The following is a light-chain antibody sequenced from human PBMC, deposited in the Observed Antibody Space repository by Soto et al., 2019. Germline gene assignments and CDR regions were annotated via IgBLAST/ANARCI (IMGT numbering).Light chain of an antibody. V-gene: IGKV3-15*01. J-gene: IGKJ1*01. CDR3: QHYYNWPRT. CDR1: QSVSSN. CDR2: GAS. Sequence: EIVMTQSPATLSVSPGERATLSCRASQSVSSNLAWYQQKPGQAPRLLIYGASTRATGIPARFSGSGSGTEFTLTISSLQSEEFAVYYCQHYYNWPRTFGQGTKVEIK.